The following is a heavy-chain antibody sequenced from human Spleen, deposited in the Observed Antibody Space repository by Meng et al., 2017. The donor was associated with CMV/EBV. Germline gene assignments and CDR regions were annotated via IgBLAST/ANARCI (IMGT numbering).Heavy chain of an antibody. CDR2: ISGNGDST. CDR3: ARDRHCTTTVCLADY. D-gene: IGHD2-8*01. J-gene: IGHJ4*02. V-gene: IGHV3-64*02. CDR1: GVTFSRYA. Sequence: SGVTFSRYAMHWVRLAPGKGLEYVSAISGNGDSTYYADSVKGRFTISRDNSKNTLYLQMGSLRAEDMAVYYCARDRHCTTTVCLADYWGQGTLVTVSS.